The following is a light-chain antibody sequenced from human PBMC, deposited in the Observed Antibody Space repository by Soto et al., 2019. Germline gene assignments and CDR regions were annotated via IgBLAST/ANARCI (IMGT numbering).Light chain of an antibody. CDR2: EGS. V-gene: IGLV2-23*01. CDR3: CSYAGSSTYV. CDR1: SSDVGNYNL. J-gene: IGLJ1*01. Sequence: QSVLTQPASVSGSPGQSITISCTGTSSDVGNYNLVSWYQQHPGRAPKLMIYEGSERPSGVSNRFSGSKSGNTASLAISGLQAEDEGDYCCCSYAGSSTYVCGTGTKVTGL.